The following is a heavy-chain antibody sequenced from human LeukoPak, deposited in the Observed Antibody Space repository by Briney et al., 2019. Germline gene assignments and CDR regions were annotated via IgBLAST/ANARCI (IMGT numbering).Heavy chain of an antibody. CDR3: AREGSGWRGGWFDP. D-gene: IGHD6-19*01. V-gene: IGHV4-38-2*02. Sequence: SETLSLTCTVSGYSISSGYYWGWIRQPPGKGLEWIGSIYHSGSTYYNPSLKSRVTISVDTSKNQFSLKLSSVTAADTAVYYCAREGSGWRGGWFDPWGQGTLVTVTS. CDR1: GYSISSGYY. J-gene: IGHJ5*02. CDR2: IYHSGST.